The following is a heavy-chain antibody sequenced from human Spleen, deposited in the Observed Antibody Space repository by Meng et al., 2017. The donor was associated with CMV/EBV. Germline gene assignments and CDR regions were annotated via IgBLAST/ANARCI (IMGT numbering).Heavy chain of an antibody. CDR3: ARSDTVTYEGDDSFDI. D-gene: IGHD4-17*01. V-gene: IGHV4-30-4*08. J-gene: IGHJ3*02. CDR2: IYYSGSA. Sequence: ASITNGDYYWSWIRQPPGKGLEWIGFIYYSGSAYYNPPLKSRITIALDTSQNQVSLKLNSVTAADTAVYYCARSDTVTYEGDDSFDIWGQGTMVTVSS. CDR1: ASITNGDYY.